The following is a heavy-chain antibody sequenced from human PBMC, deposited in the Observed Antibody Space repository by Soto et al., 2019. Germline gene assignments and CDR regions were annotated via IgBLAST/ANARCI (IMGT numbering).Heavy chain of an antibody. CDR1: GGSLTDHY. CDR2: VYYSGGT. CDR3: AIGNDWKSSTFDI. J-gene: IGHJ3*02. V-gene: IGHV4-59*11. D-gene: IGHD2-21*01. Sequence: QVQLQESGPGLVKPSETLSLTCTVAGGSLTDHYWNWFRQSPGKGLHWIGYVYYSGGTNYNPSLKSRVTMSVDTSKNQFSLNMRSVTAADTAVYYCAIGNDWKSSTFDIWSQGTMVSVSS.